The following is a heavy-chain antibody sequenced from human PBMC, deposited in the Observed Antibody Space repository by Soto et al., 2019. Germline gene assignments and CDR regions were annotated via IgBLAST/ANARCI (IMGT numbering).Heavy chain of an antibody. CDR1: GFTFGSYG. D-gene: IGHD6-19*01. CDR3: TKGWDSSGWSLDY. CDR2: ISYDGSNK. Sequence: PGGSLGLACAAAGFTFGSYGMHWVGHAPGKWLEWVAGISYDGSNKYYADSVKGRFTISRDNSENTLYLKMNRLRAEDTGVYYCTKGWDSSGWSLDYWGQGPLVTVSS. J-gene: IGHJ4*02. V-gene: IGHV3-30*18.